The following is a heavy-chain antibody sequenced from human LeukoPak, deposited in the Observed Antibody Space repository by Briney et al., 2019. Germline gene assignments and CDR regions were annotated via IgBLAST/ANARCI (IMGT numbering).Heavy chain of an antibody. J-gene: IGHJ6*03. Sequence: GGSLRLSCAASGFTFSNYEMNWVRQAPGKGLEWISHISNFGDIIHYADSVEGRFTISRDNDKNSIYLQMNSLRAEDTAVYYCAKDATPALGTVYMDVWGRGTTVTISS. D-gene: IGHD6-13*01. V-gene: IGHV3-48*03. CDR1: GFTFSNYE. CDR3: AKDATPALGTVYMDV. CDR2: ISNFGDII.